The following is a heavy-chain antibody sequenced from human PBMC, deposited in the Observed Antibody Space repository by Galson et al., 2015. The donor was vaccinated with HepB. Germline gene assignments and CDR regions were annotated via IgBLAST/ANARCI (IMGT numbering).Heavy chain of an antibody. Sequence: SVKVSCKASGGTFSSYAISWVRQAPGQGLEWMGGIIPIFGTANYAQKFQGRVTITADESTSTAYMELSSLGSEDTAVYYCASSITMVRGVPYISPFDYWGQGTLVTVSS. V-gene: IGHV1-69*13. CDR3: ASSITMVRGVPYISPFDY. J-gene: IGHJ4*02. CDR2: IIPIFGTA. D-gene: IGHD3-10*01. CDR1: GGTFSSYA.